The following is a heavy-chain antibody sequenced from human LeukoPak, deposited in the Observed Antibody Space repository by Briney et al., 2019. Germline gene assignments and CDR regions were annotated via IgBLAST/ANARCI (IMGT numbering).Heavy chain of an antibody. D-gene: IGHD4-17*01. CDR1: GGSMTNYY. CDR3: ARLAPVAHSGDYLGYFDY. J-gene: IGHJ4*02. CDR2: VYYTGSV. Sequence: KASETLSLTCTVSGGSMTNYYWTWVRQYPGKGLEWFGYVYYTGSVNYNPSLKSRVTISVDSSTTHFSLNLSSVTAADTAVYYCARLAPVAHSGDYLGYFDYWGQGVLVTVSS. V-gene: IGHV4-59*08.